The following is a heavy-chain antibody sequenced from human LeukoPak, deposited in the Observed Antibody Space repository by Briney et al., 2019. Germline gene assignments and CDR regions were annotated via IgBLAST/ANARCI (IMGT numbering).Heavy chain of an antibody. D-gene: IGHD5-18*01. CDR1: GYTFTGYY. CDR3: AREVILLDTAMDQPYYYYGMDV. V-gene: IGHV1-2*02. J-gene: IGHJ6*02. Sequence: GASVKVSCKASGYTFTGYYMHWVRQAPGQGLERMGWINPNSGGTNYAQKFQGRVTMTRDTSISTAYMELSRLRSDDTAVYYCAREVILLDTAMDQPYYYYGMDVWGQGTTVTVSS. CDR2: INPNSGGT.